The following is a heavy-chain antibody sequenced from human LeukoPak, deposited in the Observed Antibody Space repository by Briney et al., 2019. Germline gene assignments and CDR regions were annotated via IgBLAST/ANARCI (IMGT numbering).Heavy chain of an antibody. CDR3: AKARGSSVYEQFDY. D-gene: IGHD5/OR15-5a*01. CDR2: MSGSGGST. V-gene: IGHV3-23*01. Sequence: QPGGSLRVSCAASGFTFSSYAMSWVRQAPGKGLEWVSAMSGSGGSTYYADSVKGRFTISRDNSKNTLYLQMNSLRAEDTAVYYCAKARGSSVYEQFDYWGQGTQVTVSP. J-gene: IGHJ4*02. CDR1: GFTFSSYA.